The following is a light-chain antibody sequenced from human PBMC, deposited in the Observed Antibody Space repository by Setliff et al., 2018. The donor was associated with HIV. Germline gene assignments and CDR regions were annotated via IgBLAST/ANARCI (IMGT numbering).Light chain of an antibody. Sequence: QSALTQPRSVSGSPGQSVTISCTGTTSDVGDYNYVFWYQHHPGKAPKLMIYDVNKRPSGVPGRFSASKFGNTASLIISGLQAEDEADYYCRSYDSSLSGSYVFGTGTKVTVL. CDR3: RSYDSSLSGSYV. CDR1: TSDVGDYNY. V-gene: IGLV2-11*01. J-gene: IGLJ1*01. CDR2: DVN.